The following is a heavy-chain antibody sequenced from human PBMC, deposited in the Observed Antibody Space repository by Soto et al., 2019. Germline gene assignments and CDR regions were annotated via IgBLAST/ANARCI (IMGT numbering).Heavy chain of an antibody. V-gene: IGHV3-30-3*01. D-gene: IGHD6-19*01. CDR1: GFTFSSYA. CDR3: ARDSSLYSSGWYSYFDY. J-gene: IGHJ4*02. Sequence: GGSLRLSCAASGFTFSSYAMHWVRQAPGKGLEWVAVISYDGSNKYYADSVKGRFTISRDNSKNTLYLQMNSLRAEDTAVYYCARDSSLYSSGWYSYFDYWGQGTLVTVSS. CDR2: ISYDGSNK.